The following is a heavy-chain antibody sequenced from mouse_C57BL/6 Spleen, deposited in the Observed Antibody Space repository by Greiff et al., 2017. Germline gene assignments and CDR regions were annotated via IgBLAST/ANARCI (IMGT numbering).Heavy chain of an antibody. J-gene: IGHJ2*01. CDR3: ARSEVRRGGFDY. CDR1: GHSFTDYN. Sequence: EVQGVESGPELVKPGASVKISCKASGHSFTDYNMNWVKQSHGKSLEWIGVINPNYGTTSYNQKFKGKATLTVDQSSSTAYMQLNSLTSEDSAVYYCARSEVRRGGFDYWGQGTTLTVSS. V-gene: IGHV1-39*01. D-gene: IGHD2-14*01. CDR2: INPNYGTT.